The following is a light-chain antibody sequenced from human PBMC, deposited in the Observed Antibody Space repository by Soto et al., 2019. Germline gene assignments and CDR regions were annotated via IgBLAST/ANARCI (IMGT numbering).Light chain of an antibody. V-gene: IGKV3-11*01. Sequence: EIVLTQSPATLSLSPGERATLSCRASPSVTNFLAWYQQKPGQAPRLLSYGAFNRATGIPARFSGSGSGTDVTLTISSLEPEDSAIYYCQQRNIWPPVTFGQGTRLEIK. CDR2: GAF. J-gene: IGKJ5*01. CDR1: PSVTNF. CDR3: QQRNIWPPVT.